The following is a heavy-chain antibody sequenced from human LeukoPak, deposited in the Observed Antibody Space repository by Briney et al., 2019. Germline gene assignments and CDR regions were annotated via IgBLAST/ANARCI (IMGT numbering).Heavy chain of an antibody. V-gene: IGHV1-18*01. D-gene: IGHD3-3*01. CDR2: ISAYNGNT. CDR1: GYTFTSYG. CDR3: ARDPGYYDFWSGPPYYFDY. J-gene: IGHJ4*02. Sequence: ASVKVSCKASGYTFTSYGISWVRQAPGQGLEWMGWISAYNGNTNYAQKLQGRVTMTTDTSTSTAYMELRSLRSDDTAVYYCARDPGYYDFWSGPPYYFDYWGQGTLATVSS.